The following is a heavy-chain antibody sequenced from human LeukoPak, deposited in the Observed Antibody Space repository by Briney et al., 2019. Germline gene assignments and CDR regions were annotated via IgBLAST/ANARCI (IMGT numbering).Heavy chain of an antibody. Sequence: ASVKVSCKASGGTFSSYAISWVRQAPGQGLEWMGIINPSGGSTSYAQKFQGRVTMTRDTSTSTVYMELSSLRSEDTAVYYCARGPRIAVAGLFDYWGQGTLVTVSS. CDR2: INPSGGST. CDR3: ARGPRIAVAGLFDY. D-gene: IGHD6-19*01. V-gene: IGHV1-46*01. J-gene: IGHJ4*02. CDR1: GGTFSSYA.